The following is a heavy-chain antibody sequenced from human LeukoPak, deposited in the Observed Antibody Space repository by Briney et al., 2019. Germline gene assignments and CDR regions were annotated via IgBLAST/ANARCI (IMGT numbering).Heavy chain of an antibody. Sequence: ASVKVSCKASGYTFTSYYMHWVRPAPGQGLEWMGIINPSGGSTSYAQKLQGRVTMTRDTSTSTVYMELSSLRSEDTAVYYCARAYYDFWSGYYQNWFDPWGQGTLVTVSS. CDR2: INPSGGST. CDR1: GYTFTSYY. D-gene: IGHD3-3*01. V-gene: IGHV1-46*01. CDR3: ARAYYDFWSGYYQNWFDP. J-gene: IGHJ5*02.